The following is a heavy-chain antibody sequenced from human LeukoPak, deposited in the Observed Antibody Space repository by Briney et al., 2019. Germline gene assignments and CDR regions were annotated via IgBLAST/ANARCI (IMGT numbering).Heavy chain of an antibody. CDR2: IYSGGST. CDR1: GFTFSSYW. V-gene: IGHV3-53*01. D-gene: IGHD3-10*01. J-gene: IGHJ4*02. CDR3: ARANKALFGVGYFDY. Sequence: QPGGSLRLSCAASGFTFSSYWMSWVRQAPGKGLEWVSVIYSGGSTYYADSVKGRFTISRDNSKNTLYLQMNSLRAEDTAVYYCARANKALFGVGYFDYWGQGTLVTVSS.